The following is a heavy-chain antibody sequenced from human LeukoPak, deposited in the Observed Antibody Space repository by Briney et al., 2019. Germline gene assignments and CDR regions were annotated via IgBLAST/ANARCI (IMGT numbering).Heavy chain of an antibody. J-gene: IGHJ6*02. CDR2: IIPIFGTA. Sequence: SVKVSCKASGGTFSSYAISWVRQAPGQGLEWMGGIIPIFGTANYAQKFQGRVTITADESTSTAYMELSSLRSEDTAVFYCARDQTRGYSYGYGGSFGMDVWGQGTTVTVSS. CDR3: ARDQTRGYSYGYGGSFGMDV. D-gene: IGHD5-18*01. CDR1: GGTFSSYA. V-gene: IGHV1-69*13.